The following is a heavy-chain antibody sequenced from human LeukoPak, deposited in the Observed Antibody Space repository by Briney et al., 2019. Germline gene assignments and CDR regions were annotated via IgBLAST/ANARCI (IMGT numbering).Heavy chain of an antibody. Sequence: SETLSLTRTVSGDSISSGYYWGWIRQPPGKGLEWIGSIYYSGNTYYNPSLKSRVTISVDTSKNQFFLNLSSVSAADTAVYYCARIPLGYSGAYYFDYWGQGTLVTVSP. D-gene: IGHD5-12*01. J-gene: IGHJ4*02. V-gene: IGHV4-38-2*02. CDR1: GDSISSGYY. CDR3: ARIPLGYSGAYYFDY. CDR2: IYYSGNT.